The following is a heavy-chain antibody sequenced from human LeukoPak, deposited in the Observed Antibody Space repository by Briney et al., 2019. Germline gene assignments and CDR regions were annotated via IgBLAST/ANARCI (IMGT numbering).Heavy chain of an antibody. V-gene: IGHV4-4*09. CDR1: GDSISTYY. CDR3: ARIGAYCSGANCYRPFDY. J-gene: IGHJ4*02. D-gene: IGHD2-15*01. CDR2: ICNSGGT. Sequence: PSDTLSLTYTVSGDSISTYYWSWIRQPPGKGLEWIGCICNSGGTNYNPSLKSRVTMSVDTSKNQFSLKLSSVTAADTAVYYCARIGAYCSGANCYRPFDYWGQGTLVTVSS.